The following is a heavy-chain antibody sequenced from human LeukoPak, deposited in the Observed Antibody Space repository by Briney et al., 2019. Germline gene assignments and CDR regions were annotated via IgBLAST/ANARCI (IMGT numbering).Heavy chain of an antibody. V-gene: IGHV3-13*01. J-gene: IGHJ3*02. CDR2: IGAAGDT. D-gene: IGHD2-15*01. Sequence: GGSLRLSCAASGFTFSSYDMHWVRQATGKGLEWVSAIGAAGDTYYPGSVKGRFTISRENATDSLYLLMNSLRAGDTAVYYCGGGYCSGGCCYFSGPDAFDIWGQGTMVNLSS. CDR3: GGGYCSGGCCYFSGPDAFDI. CDR1: GFTFSSYD.